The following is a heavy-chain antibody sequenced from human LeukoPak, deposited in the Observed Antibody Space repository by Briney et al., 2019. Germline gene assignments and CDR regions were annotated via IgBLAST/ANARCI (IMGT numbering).Heavy chain of an antibody. CDR3: ARDLRGCDSATCYRWFDP. CDR1: GGSISSYY. D-gene: IGHD2-2*01. CDR2: IYHSGIS. J-gene: IGHJ5*02. V-gene: IGHV4-59*12. Sequence: SETLSLTCTVSGGSISSYYWSWIRQPPGKGLEWIGDIYHSGISSYSPSLKSRVTISVDSSKNHFSLRLTSVTAADTAVYFCARDLRGCDSATCYRWFDPWGQGTLVIVSS.